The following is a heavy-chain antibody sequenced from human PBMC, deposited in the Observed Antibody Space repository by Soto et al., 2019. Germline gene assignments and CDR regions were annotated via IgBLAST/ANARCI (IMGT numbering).Heavy chain of an antibody. V-gene: IGHV1-18*01. CDR1: GYTFTSYC. CDR3: ARDFTIFGVVPIGAYAFDI. D-gene: IGHD3-3*01. CDR2: ISAYNGNT. Sequence: GASVKVSFKASGYTFTSYCISWGRQAPGQGLDWMGWISAYNGNTNYAQKLQGRVTMTTDTSTSTAYMELRSLRSDDTSVYHCARDFTIFGVVPIGAYAFDIWGQGTMVTVSS. J-gene: IGHJ3*02.